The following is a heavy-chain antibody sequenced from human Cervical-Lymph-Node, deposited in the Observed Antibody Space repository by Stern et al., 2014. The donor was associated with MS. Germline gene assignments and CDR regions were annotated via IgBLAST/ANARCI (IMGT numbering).Heavy chain of an antibody. V-gene: IGHV1-2*06. CDR1: GYTFTGYY. Sequence: QVQLVESGAEVKKPGASVKVSCTASGYTFTGYYIHRVRQAPGHGLEWMGRINPNNGDTIYAQKVQDRVTMTRDTSISTAYMELSRLKSDDTAVYYCARDYAGAPYAPRDWGQGTLVTVSS. J-gene: IGHJ4*02. D-gene: IGHD3-16*01. CDR2: INPNNGDT. CDR3: ARDYAGAPYAPRD.